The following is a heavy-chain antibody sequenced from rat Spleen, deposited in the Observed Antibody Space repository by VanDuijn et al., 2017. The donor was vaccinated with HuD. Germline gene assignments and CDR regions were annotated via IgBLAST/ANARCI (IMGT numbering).Heavy chain of an antibody. J-gene: IGHJ2*01. CDR3: ARFQHTTGIPPDY. CDR2: IDNAGST. CDR1: GYSITSSYK. D-gene: IGHD1-9*01. Sequence: EVQPQESGPGLVKPSQSLSLTCSVTGYSITSSYKWNWIRKFPGHKLEWMGYIDNAGSTNYNPSLKSRISITRDTSKNQFFLQVNSVINEDTATYYCARFQHTTGIPPDYWGQGVMVTVSS. V-gene: IGHV3-3*01.